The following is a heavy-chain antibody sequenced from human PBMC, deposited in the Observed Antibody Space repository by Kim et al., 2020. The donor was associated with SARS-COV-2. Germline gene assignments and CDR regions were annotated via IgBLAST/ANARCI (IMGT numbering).Heavy chain of an antibody. Sequence: SETLSLTCTVSGGSISSSSYYWGWIRQPPGKGLEWIGSIYYSGSTYYNPSLKSRVTISVDTSKNQFSLKLSSVTAADTAVYYCARLATFFLGETYYYYYG. V-gene: IGHV4-39*01. D-gene: IGHD5-12*01. CDR1: GGSISSSSYY. J-gene: IGHJ6*01. CDR3: ARLATFFLGETYYYYYG. CDR2: IYYSGST.